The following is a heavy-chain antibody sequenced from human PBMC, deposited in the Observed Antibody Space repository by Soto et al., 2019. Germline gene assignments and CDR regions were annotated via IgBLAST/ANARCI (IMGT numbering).Heavy chain of an antibody. Sequence: GGSLRLSCAASGFSFSDYYMSWIRQAPGKGLEWLSYISTSGSYKIYADSVKGRFTISRDIANNSLFLQMNSLRPEDTAVYYCARHGSTNNWFDPWGQGTLVTVSS. CDR2: ISTSGSYK. D-gene: IGHD2-8*01. CDR1: GFSFSDYY. V-gene: IGHV3-11*06. J-gene: IGHJ5*02. CDR3: ARHGSTNNWFDP.